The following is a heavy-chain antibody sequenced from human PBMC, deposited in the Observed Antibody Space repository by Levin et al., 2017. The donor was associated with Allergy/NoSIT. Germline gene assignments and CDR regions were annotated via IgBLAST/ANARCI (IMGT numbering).Heavy chain of an antibody. D-gene: IGHD4-23*01. Sequence: SVKVSCKASGGAFSSYSISWVRQAPGQGLEWMGGIIPIFGTTDYVQKFQGRVTITADESTRTAYMELRSLIFDDTAVYYCAKDGGGPGYNWFDPWGQGTLVTVSS. J-gene: IGHJ5*02. V-gene: IGHV1-69*13. CDR1: GGAFSSYS. CDR3: AKDGGGPGYNWFDP. CDR2: IIPIFGTT.